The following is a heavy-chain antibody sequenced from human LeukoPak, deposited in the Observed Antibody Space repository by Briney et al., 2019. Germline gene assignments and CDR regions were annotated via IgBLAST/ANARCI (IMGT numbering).Heavy chain of an antibody. CDR2: IKGKTAGGTT. D-gene: IGHD5-18*01. V-gene: IGHV3-15*01. Sequence: PGGSLRLSCAVSGFTFNNAWMSWVRQAPGKGLEWIGRIKGKTAGGTTDYAAPVKGRFTISRDDSKNTLYLQMNSLKTEDTAVYYCARKGYSYGAFDYWGQGTLVTVSS. CDR3: ARKGYSYGAFDY. CDR1: GFTFNNAW. J-gene: IGHJ4*02.